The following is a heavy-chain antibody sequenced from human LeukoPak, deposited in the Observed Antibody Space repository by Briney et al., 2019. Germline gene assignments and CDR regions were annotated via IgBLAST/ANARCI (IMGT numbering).Heavy chain of an antibody. D-gene: IGHD2-2*02. J-gene: IGHJ5*02. CDR2: IYTSGST. CDR3: ARDLGYCSSTSCYSNWFDP. V-gene: IGHV4-4*07. CDR1: GGFISSYY. Sequence: SETLSLTCTVSGGFISSYYWSWIRQPAGKGLEWIGRIYTSGSTNYNPSLKSRVTMSVDTSKNQFSLKLSSVTAADTAVYYCARDLGYCSSTSCYSNWFDPWGQGTLVTVSS.